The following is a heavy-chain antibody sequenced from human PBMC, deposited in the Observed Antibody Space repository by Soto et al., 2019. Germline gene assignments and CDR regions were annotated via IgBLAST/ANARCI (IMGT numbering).Heavy chain of an antibody. J-gene: IGHJ4*02. Sequence: GGSLRLSCVASGFTFSDHNIDWVRQAPGKGLEWVGCTRGKANSYTTDYAASVKGRFTISRDDSKNSAFLQMNSLKTEDTALYYCTRRAPSRAFDFWGQGTPVTVSS. CDR3: TRRAPSRAFDF. CDR1: GFTFSDHN. V-gene: IGHV3-72*01. CDR2: TRGKANSYTT.